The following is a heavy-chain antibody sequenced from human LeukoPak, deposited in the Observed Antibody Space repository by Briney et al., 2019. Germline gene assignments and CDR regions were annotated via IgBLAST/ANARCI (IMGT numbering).Heavy chain of an antibody. CDR2: INHSGST. J-gene: IGHJ4*02. CDR1: GGSFSGYY. Sequence: PSETRSLTCAVYGGSFSGYYWSWIRQPPGKGLEWIGEINHSGSTNYNPSLKSRVTISVDTSKNQFSLKLSSVTAADTAVYYCARPRNWGPYDYWGQGTLVTVSS. V-gene: IGHV4-34*01. D-gene: IGHD7-27*01. CDR3: ARPRNWGPYDY.